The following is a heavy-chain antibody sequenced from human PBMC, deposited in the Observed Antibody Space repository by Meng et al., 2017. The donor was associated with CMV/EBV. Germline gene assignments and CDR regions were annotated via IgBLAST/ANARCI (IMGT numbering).Heavy chain of an antibody. CDR1: GFTFSDYY. V-gene: IGHV3-11*01. CDR3: ARDLPEYCSSTSCYSENYYYYGMDV. CDR2: ISSSGSTI. D-gene: IGHD2-2*01. Sequence: GESLKISCAASGFTFSDYYMSWIRQAPGKGLEWVSYISSSGSTIYYADSVKGRFTISRDNAKNSLYLQMNSLRAEDTAVYYCARDLPEYCSSTSCYSENYYYYGMDVWGQGTTVTVSS. J-gene: IGHJ6*02.